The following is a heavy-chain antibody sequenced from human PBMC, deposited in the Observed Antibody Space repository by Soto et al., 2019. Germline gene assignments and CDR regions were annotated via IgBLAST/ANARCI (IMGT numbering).Heavy chain of an antibody. CDR1: GFIFSDYW. CDR2: INSDGSTT. J-gene: IGHJ4*02. CDR3: ARAPYPVFDC. Sequence: GGSLRLSCALSGFIFSDYWMHWVRQAPGKGLVWVSRINSDGSTTSYADSVKGRFTISRDNAKNTLYLQMSSLRAEDTAVYYCARAPYPVFDCWGRGTLVTVSS. V-gene: IGHV3-74*01.